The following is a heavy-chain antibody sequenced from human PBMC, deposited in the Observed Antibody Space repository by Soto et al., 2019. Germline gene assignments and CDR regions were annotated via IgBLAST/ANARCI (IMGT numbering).Heavy chain of an antibody. V-gene: IGHV3-23*01. CDR2: ISHRSATT. CDR3: ARQIVELIPYFHH. CDR1: GFTCSIYA. Sequence: GGSLRLSCAASGFTCSIYAMSWVRQAPGKGLEWVSTISHRSATTYYADSVKGRFTVSRDNSKNTLYLQMNSLRAEDTAVYYCARQIVELIPYFHHWGPGSLVTVSS. D-gene: IGHD3-22*01. J-gene: IGHJ4*02.